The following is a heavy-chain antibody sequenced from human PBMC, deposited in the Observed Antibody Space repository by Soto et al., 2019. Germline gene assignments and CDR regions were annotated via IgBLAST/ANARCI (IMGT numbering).Heavy chain of an antibody. CDR2: IDPSDSYT. Sequence: HGESLKISCKGSGYSFTSYWISWVRQMPGKGLEWMGRIDPSDSYTNYSPSFQGHVTISADKSISTAYLQWSSLKASDTAMYYCARQLYHAFDIWGQGTMVTVSS. J-gene: IGHJ3*02. CDR1: GYSFTSYW. D-gene: IGHD2-2*01. CDR3: ARQLYHAFDI. V-gene: IGHV5-10-1*01.